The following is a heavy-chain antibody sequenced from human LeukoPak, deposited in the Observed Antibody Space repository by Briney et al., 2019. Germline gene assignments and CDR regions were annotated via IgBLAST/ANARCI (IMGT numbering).Heavy chain of an antibody. D-gene: IGHD3-9*01. J-gene: IGHJ4*02. CDR1: GFTFSSYE. CDR2: ISSSGSTI. V-gene: IGHV3-48*03. Sequence: GGSLRLSCAASGFTFSSYEMNWVRQAPGKGLEWVSYISSSGSTIYYADSVKGRFTISRDNAKNSLYLQMNSLRAEDTAVYYCARAEYYDILTGYDWGQGTLVTVSS. CDR3: ARAEYYDILTGYD.